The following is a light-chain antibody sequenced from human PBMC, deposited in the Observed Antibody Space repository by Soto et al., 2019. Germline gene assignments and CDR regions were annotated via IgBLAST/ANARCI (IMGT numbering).Light chain of an antibody. V-gene: IGKV3-20*01. CDR3: QQYGSSGT. Sequence: EIVLTQSPGTLSLSPAERATLSCRASQSVSSSYLAWYQQKPGQAPRLLIYGASSRATGIPDRFSGSGSGTEFTLTISSLQSEDFAVYYCQQYGSSGTFGQGTKVDIK. CDR2: GAS. J-gene: IGKJ1*01. CDR1: QSVSSSY.